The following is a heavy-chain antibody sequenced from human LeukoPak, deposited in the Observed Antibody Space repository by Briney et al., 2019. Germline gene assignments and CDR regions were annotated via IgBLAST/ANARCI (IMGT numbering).Heavy chain of an antibody. CDR2: IYHSGST. J-gene: IGHJ4*02. D-gene: IGHD5-24*01. Sequence: SETLSLTCTVSGYSISSGYYWGWIRQPPGKGLEWIGSIYHSGSTYYNPSLKSRVTISVDTSKNQFSLKLSSVTAADTAVYYCARERRGRDGYNYYFDYWGQGTLVTVSS. CDR1: GYSISSGYY. CDR3: ARERRGRDGYNYYFDY. V-gene: IGHV4-38-2*02.